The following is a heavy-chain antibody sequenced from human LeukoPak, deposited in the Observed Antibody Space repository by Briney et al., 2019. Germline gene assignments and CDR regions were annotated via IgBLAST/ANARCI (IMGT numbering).Heavy chain of an antibody. J-gene: IGHJ4*02. V-gene: IGHV3-30*02. CDR1: AFTFNNYD. Sequence: GGPLRLSYAASAFTFNNYDMHWVRQAPGKGLEWVAFIRYDGSNKYYADFVEGRFTTSRDNSKNTLYLLMNSLRAEDTAVYYCAKDSGSYYTSDYWGQGTLVTVSS. D-gene: IGHD3-10*01. CDR2: IRYDGSNK. CDR3: AKDSGSYYTSDY.